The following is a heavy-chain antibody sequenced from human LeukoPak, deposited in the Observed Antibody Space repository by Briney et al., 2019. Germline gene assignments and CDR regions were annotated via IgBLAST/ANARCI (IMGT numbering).Heavy chain of an antibody. Sequence: GGSLRLSCAASGFTFDDYAMHWVRQAPGKGLEWVSGISWNSGSIGYADSVKGRFTISRDNAKNSLYLQMNSLRAEDTALYYCAGWAPPAYCGGDCPNAFDIWGQGTMVTVSS. CDR3: AGWAPPAYCGGDCPNAFDI. D-gene: IGHD2-21*02. CDR1: GFTFDDYA. V-gene: IGHV3-9*01. J-gene: IGHJ3*02. CDR2: ISWNSGSI.